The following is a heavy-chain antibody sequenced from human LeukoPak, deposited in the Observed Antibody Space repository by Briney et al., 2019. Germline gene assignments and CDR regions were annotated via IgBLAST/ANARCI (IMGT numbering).Heavy chain of an antibody. Sequence: SETLSLTCTVSGGSITNYYWSWIRQPPGKGLEWIGYIYYSGSTNYNPSLKSRVTISVDTSKNQFSLKLSSVTAADTAVYYCARDLPTRIVGAFDIWGQGTMVTVSS. J-gene: IGHJ3*02. D-gene: IGHD3-22*01. CDR3: ARDLPTRIVGAFDI. CDR2: IYYSGST. V-gene: IGHV4-59*01. CDR1: GGSITNYY.